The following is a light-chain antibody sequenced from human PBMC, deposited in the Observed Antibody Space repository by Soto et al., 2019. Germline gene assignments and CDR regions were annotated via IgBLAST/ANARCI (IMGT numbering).Light chain of an antibody. J-gene: IGLJ1*01. Sequence: QSVRTQPASVSGSPGQSITISCTGTSSDVGGYNYVSWSQQHPGKAPQLMIYEVSNRPSGVSNRFSGSKSGNTASLTISGFQAEDEADYYCSSYTSSSTYVFGTGTKVTV. CDR3: SSYTSSSTYV. V-gene: IGLV2-14*01. CDR2: EVS. CDR1: SSDVGGYNY.